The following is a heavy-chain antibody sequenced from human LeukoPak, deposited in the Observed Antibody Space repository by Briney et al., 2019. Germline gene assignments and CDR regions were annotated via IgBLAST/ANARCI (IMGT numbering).Heavy chain of an antibody. CDR1: GFTFSGSA. Sequence: GGSLRLSCAASGFTFSGSAMHWVRQASGKGLEWVGRIRSKANSYATAYAASVKGRFTISRDDSKNTAYLQMNSLKTEDTAVYCCTRSSEIYHYYGSGSFGSDWFDPWGQGTLVTVSS. CDR2: IRSKANSYAT. CDR3: TRSSEIYHYYGSGSFGSDWFDP. V-gene: IGHV3-73*01. D-gene: IGHD3-10*01. J-gene: IGHJ5*02.